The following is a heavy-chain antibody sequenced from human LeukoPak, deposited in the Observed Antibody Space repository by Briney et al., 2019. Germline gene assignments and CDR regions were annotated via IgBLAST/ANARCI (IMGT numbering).Heavy chain of an antibody. Sequence: ASVKVSCKASGGTFSSYAISWVRQAPGQGLEWMGIINPSGGSTSYAQKFQGRVTMTRDMSTSTVYMELSSLRSEDTAVYYCARQFDPWGQGTLVTVSS. CDR2: INPSGGST. CDR1: GGTFSSYA. V-gene: IGHV1-46*01. CDR3: ARQFDP. J-gene: IGHJ5*02.